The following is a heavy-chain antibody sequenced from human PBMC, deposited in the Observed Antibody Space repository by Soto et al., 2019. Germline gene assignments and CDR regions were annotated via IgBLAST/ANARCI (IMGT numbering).Heavy chain of an antibody. V-gene: IGHV1-69*02. Sequence: QVQLVQSGAEVKKPGSSVKVSCKASGGTFSSYTISWVRQAPGQGLEWMGRIIPILGIANYAQKFQGRVTITADKSTSTAYMELSSLRSADTAVYYCAVVEMATTYTDYWGQGTLVTVSS. CDR1: GGTFSSYT. CDR2: IIPILGIA. D-gene: IGHD5-12*01. J-gene: IGHJ4*02. CDR3: AVVEMATTYTDY.